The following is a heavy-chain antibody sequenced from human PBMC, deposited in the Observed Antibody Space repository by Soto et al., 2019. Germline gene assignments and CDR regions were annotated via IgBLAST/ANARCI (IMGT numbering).Heavy chain of an antibody. CDR2: IYYSGST. V-gene: IGHV4-39*01. D-gene: IGHD3-10*01. CDR3: ARLWFGEYYYYYGMDV. CDR1: GGSISSSSYY. Sequence: SETLSLTCTVSGGSISSSSYYWGWIRQPPGKGLEWIGSIYYSGSTYYNPSLKSRVTISVDTSKNQFSLKLSSVTAADTAVYYCARLWFGEYYYYYGMDVWGQGTTVTVSS. J-gene: IGHJ6*02.